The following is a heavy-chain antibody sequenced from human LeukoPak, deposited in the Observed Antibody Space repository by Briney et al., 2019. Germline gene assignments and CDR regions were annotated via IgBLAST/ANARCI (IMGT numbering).Heavy chain of an antibody. V-gene: IGHV3-23*01. J-gene: IGHJ4*02. CDR1: GFTFSSYA. D-gene: IGHD6-19*01. CDR3: AKDPDGVPRSDPTDY. Sequence: PGGSLRLSCAASGFTFSSYAMSWVRQAPGKGLEWVSAISGSGGSTYYADSVKGRFTISRDNSKNTLYLQMNSLRAEDTAVYYCAKDPDGVPRSDPTDYWGQGTLVTVSS. CDR2: ISGSGGST.